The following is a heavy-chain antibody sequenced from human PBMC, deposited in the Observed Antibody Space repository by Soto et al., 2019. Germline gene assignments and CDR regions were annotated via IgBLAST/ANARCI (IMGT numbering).Heavy chain of an antibody. CDR1: GGSISSSSYY. CDR2: IYYSGST. Sequence: SETLSLTCTVSGGSISSSSYYWGWIRQPPGKGLEWIGSIYYSGSTYYNPSLKSRVTISVDTSKNQFSLKLSSVTAADTAVYYCAGRYCSGGSCNRELFDYWGQGTLVTVSS. CDR3: AGRYCSGGSCNRELFDY. V-gene: IGHV4-39*01. D-gene: IGHD2-15*01. J-gene: IGHJ4*02.